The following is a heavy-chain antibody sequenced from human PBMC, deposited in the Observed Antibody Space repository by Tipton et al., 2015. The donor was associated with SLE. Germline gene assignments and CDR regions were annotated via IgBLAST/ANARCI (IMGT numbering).Heavy chain of an antibody. Sequence: LRLSCAVYGGSFSGYYWTWIRQPPGKGLEWIGEINHSGDTNYNPSLKSRVTISVDTSKNHFSLELGSVTAADTAVYYCARGLTAETGGDAFDIWGQGTMVAVSP. D-gene: IGHD7-27*01. CDR2: INHSGDT. V-gene: IGHV4-34*01. CDR1: GGSFSGYY. CDR3: ARGLTAETGGDAFDI. J-gene: IGHJ3*02.